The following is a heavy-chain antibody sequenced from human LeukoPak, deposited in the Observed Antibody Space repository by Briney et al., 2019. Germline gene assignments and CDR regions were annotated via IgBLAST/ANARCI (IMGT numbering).Heavy chain of an antibody. Sequence: ASVKVSCEASGYSFTIYYLHWLRQAPGQGLEWMGWINPDTGGTYYAQKFKGRVTISRDTSINTAYMEVSRLTSDDTAVYYCARDQPNPPYYYDSSGSTPHFDYWGQGTLVTVSS. CDR2: INPDTGGT. J-gene: IGHJ4*02. V-gene: IGHV1-2*02. CDR3: ARDQPNPPYYYDSSGSTPHFDY. D-gene: IGHD3-22*01. CDR1: GYSFTIYY.